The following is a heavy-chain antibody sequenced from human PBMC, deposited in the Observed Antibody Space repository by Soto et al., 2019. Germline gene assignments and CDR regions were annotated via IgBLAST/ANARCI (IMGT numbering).Heavy chain of an antibody. CDR1: GGTFSSYA. CDR2: IIPIFGTA. V-gene: IGHV1-69*01. J-gene: IGHJ4*02. D-gene: IGHD3-22*01. CDR3: ARDRTKYLKEIVVVTFFDY. Sequence: QVQLVQSGAEVKKPGSSVKFSCKASGGTFSSYAISWVRQAPGQGIEWIGGIIPIFGTANYAQKFQGKVTITANESTSTAYMEVSSLSSEDTAVYYGARDRTKYLKEIVVVTFFDYWGQGSLVTVSS.